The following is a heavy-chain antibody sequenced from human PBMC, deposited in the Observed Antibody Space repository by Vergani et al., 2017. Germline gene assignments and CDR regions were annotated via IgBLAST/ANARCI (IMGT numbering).Heavy chain of an antibody. CDR3: ARDGSAYCGGDCYSFSGY. D-gene: IGHD2-21*02. Sequence: VQLVESGGGLVQPGGSLRLSCAASGFTFSSYGMHWVRQAPGKGLEWVAVIWYDGSNKYYADSVKGRFTISRDNSKNTLYLQMNSLRAEDTAVYYCARDGSAYCGGDCYSFSGYWGQGTLVTVSS. V-gene: IGHV3-33*01. CDR2: IWYDGSNK. CDR1: GFTFSSYG. J-gene: IGHJ4*02.